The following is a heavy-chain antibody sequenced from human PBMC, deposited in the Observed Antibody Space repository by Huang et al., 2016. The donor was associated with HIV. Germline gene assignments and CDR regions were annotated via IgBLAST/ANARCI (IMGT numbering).Heavy chain of an antibody. CDR2: IQYDGTKK. V-gene: IGHV3-30*02. Sequence: QVQLVESGGGVVQPGGSLRLSCATSGFTFSSYGMHWVRQAPGLGLEWVAFIQYDGTKKYYADSLKGRFNISRDNSKNMLHLQMNNLRVEDTAAYFCAKVTLGFDYWGQGTWVTVSS. J-gene: IGHJ4*02. CDR1: GFTFSSYG. D-gene: IGHD2-15*01. CDR3: AKVTLGFDY.